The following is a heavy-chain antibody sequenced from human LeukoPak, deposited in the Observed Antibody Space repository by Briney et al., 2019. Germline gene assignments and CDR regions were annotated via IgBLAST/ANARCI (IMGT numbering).Heavy chain of an antibody. CDR1: GGSISSYY. Sequence: SETLSLTCTVSGGSISSYYWSWIRQPPGKGLEWIGYIYYSGSTYYNPSLKSRVTISVDTSKNQFSLKLSSVTAADTAVYYCARVPDGYWGQGTLVTVSS. V-gene: IGHV4-59*08. D-gene: IGHD1-14*01. CDR2: IYYSGST. J-gene: IGHJ4*02. CDR3: ARVPDGY.